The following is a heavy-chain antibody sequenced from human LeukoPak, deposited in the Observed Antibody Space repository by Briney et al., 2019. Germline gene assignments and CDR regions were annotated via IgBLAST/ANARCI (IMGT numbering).Heavy chain of an antibody. Sequence: GGSLRLSCAASGFTFINAWMTWVRQAPGKGLEWVGRVKSKTDGGTTDYAAPVKGRFTISRDDSKNTLFLQMNSLKTEDTAVYYCTIQGRFWGSSTTIDYWGQGTLVTVSS. V-gene: IGHV3-15*01. J-gene: IGHJ4*02. D-gene: IGHD2/OR15-2a*01. CDR3: TIQGRFWGSSTTIDY. CDR1: GFTFINAW. CDR2: VKSKTDGGTT.